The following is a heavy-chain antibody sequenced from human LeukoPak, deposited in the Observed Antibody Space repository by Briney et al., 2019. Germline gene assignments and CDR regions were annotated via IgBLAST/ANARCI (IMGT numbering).Heavy chain of an antibody. CDR1: GGSISSCY. CDR3: ARESGYSLGDYYYYYGMDV. D-gene: IGHD5-18*01. CDR2: IYYSGST. J-gene: IGHJ6*02. V-gene: IGHV4-59*01. Sequence: PSETLCLTCTVSGGSISSCYWSWIRQPPGKELEWIGYIYYSGSTNYNPSLKSRVSISVDTSKNQFSLKLSSVTAADTAVYYCARESGYSLGDYYYYYGMDVWGQGTTVTVSS.